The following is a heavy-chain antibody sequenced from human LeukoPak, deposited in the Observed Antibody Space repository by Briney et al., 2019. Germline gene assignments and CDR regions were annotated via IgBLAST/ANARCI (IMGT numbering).Heavy chain of an antibody. J-gene: IGHJ4*02. CDR3: ASSRLLRFLEWLLPAPGIDY. CDR2: IIPIFGTA. V-gene: IGHV1-69*05. D-gene: IGHD3-3*01. Sequence: SVKVSYKASGGTFSSYAISWVRQAPGQGLEWMGGIIPIFGTANYAQKFQGRVTITTDESTSTAYMELSSLRSEDTAVYYCASSRLLRFLEWLLPAPGIDYWGQGTLVTVSS. CDR1: GGTFSSYA.